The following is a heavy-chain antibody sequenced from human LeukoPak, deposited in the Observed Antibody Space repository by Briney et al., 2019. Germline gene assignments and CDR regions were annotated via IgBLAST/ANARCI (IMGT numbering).Heavy chain of an antibody. J-gene: IGHJ4*02. V-gene: IGHV3-23*01. CDR1: GFTFSSYG. CDR3: AKLVAVAGRNY. D-gene: IGHD6-19*01. Sequence: GGTLRLSCAASGFTFSSYGMSWVRQAPGKGLEWVSAISGSGGSTYYADSVKGRFTISRDNSKNTPYLQMNSLRAEDTAVYYCAKLVAVAGRNYWGQGTLVTVSS. CDR2: ISGSGGST.